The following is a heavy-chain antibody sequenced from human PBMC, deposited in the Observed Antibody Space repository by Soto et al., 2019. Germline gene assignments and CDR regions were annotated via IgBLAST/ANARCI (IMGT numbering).Heavy chain of an antibody. CDR2: VHYSGTT. CDR1: GGSIISNDYY. J-gene: IGHJ6*03. Sequence: SETLSLTCSVSGGSIISNDYYWGWIRQAPGKGLEWSGSVHYSGTTYHNPSLKSRVTISVDTSKNQFSLKLSSVTAADTAVYYCARVSNYPYYYYDMDVWGKGTTVTVSS. D-gene: IGHD1-26*01. V-gene: IGHV4-39*07. CDR3: ARVSNYPYYYYDMDV.